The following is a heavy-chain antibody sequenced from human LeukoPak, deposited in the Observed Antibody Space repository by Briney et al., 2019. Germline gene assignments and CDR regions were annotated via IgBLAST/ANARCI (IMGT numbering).Heavy chain of an antibody. J-gene: IGHJ3*02. Sequence: PSETLSLTCAVYGGSFSGYYWSWIRQPPGKGLEWIGEINHSGSTNYNPSLKSRVTISVDTSKNQFSLKLSSVTAADTAVYYCARGYSYSHDAFDIWGQGTMVTVSS. V-gene: IGHV4-34*01. CDR3: ARGYSYSHDAFDI. CDR2: INHSGST. D-gene: IGHD5-18*01. CDR1: GGSFSGYY.